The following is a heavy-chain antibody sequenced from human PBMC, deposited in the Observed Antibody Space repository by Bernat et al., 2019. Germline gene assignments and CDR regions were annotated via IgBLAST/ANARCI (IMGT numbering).Heavy chain of an antibody. D-gene: IGHD3-10*01. CDR1: GFTFSSYW. CDR2: IKQDGSEK. CDR3: ARDSQPLGFRELPLNYLDY. Sequence: EVQLVESGGGLVQPGGSLRLSCAASGFTFSSYWMSWVRQAPGKGLEWVANIKQDGSEKYYVDSVKGRFTISRDNAKNSLYLQMNSLRAEDTAVYYCARDSQPLGFRELPLNYLDYWGQGTLVTVSS. J-gene: IGHJ4*02. V-gene: IGHV3-7*03.